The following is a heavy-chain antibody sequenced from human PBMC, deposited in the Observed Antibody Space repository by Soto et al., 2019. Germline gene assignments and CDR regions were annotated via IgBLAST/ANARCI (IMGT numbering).Heavy chain of an antibody. J-gene: IGHJ4*02. D-gene: IGHD2-21*02. CDR1: GGSISSGDYY. CDR3: ARVIRGDCYFDY. V-gene: IGHV4-30-4*01. Sequence: LSLTCTVSGGSISSGDYYWSWIRQPPGKGLEWIGYIYYSGSTYYNPSLKSRVTISVDTSKNQFSLKLSSVTAADTAVYYCARVIRGDCYFDYWGQGTLVTVSS. CDR2: IYYSGST.